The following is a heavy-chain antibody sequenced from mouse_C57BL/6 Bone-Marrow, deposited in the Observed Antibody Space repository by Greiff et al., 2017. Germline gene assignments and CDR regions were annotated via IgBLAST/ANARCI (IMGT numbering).Heavy chain of an antibody. D-gene: IGHD1-2*01. Sequence: QVQLQQSGAELVRPGASVTLSCKASGYTFNDYEMHWVKQTPVHGLEWIGAIDPETGGTAYNQKFKGKAILTADKSSSTAYMELRSLTSEDSAVYYCTRVPYHYDGAYWGQGTLVTVSA. J-gene: IGHJ3*01. V-gene: IGHV1-15*01. CDR2: IDPETGGT. CDR1: GYTFNDYE. CDR3: TRVPYHYDGAY.